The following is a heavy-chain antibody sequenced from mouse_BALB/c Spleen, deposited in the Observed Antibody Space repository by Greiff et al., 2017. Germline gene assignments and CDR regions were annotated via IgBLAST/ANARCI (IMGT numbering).Heavy chain of an antibody. V-gene: IGHV5-17*02. CDR3: ARSTFITTDYYAMDY. CDR1: GFTFSSFG. D-gene: IGHD1-2*01. Sequence: EVQLVESGGGLVQPGGSRKLSCAASGFTFSSFGMHWVRQAPEKGLEWVAYISSGSSTIYYADTVKGRFTISRDNPKNTLFLQMTSLRSEDTAMYYCARSTFITTDYYAMDYWGQGTSVTVSS. J-gene: IGHJ4*01. CDR2: ISSGSSTI.